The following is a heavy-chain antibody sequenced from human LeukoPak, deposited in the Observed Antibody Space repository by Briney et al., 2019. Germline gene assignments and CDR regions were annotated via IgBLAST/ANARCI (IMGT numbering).Heavy chain of an antibody. J-gene: IGHJ6*02. CDR3: ARAGPLWFGELFTPLPYYYYYGMDV. CDR1: GFTFSSYG. Sequence: GGSLRLSCAASGFTFSSYGMDWVRQAPGRGLEWVSSISSSATYMFYADSVKGRFTISRDNAKNSLYLQMNSLRDEDTAVYYCARAGPLWFGELFTPLPYYYYYGMDVWGQGTTVTVSS. CDR2: ISSSATYM. D-gene: IGHD3-10*01. V-gene: IGHV3-21*01.